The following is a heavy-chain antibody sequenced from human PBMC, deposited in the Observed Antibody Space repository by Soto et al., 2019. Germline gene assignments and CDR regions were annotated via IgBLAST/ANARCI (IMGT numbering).Heavy chain of an antibody. CDR1: GFTVSSKY. D-gene: IGHD3-10*01. CDR3: AWGGGPFDY. V-gene: IGHV3-53*01. Sequence: GGSLRLSCAASGFTVSSKYMSWVRQAPGKGLEWVSVIYNGGSTFYADSVKGRFTISRDDSKNTLYLHMNSLRVEDTAVYYCAWGGGPFDYWGQATLVTVYS. CDR2: IYNGGST. J-gene: IGHJ4*02.